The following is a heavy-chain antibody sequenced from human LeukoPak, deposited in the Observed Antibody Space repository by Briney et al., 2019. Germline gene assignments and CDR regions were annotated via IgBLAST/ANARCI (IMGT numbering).Heavy chain of an antibody. V-gene: IGHV3-33*01. D-gene: IGHD2-15*01. J-gene: IGHJ4*02. CDR3: ARDERCSGSTCSYYFDY. CDR1: GFSFSTYA. CDR2: IWYDGSNK. Sequence: PGGSLRLSCAASGFSFSTYAIHWVRQAPGKGLEWVAVIWYDGSNKFYADSVKGRFTISRDNSENTLYLQMNSLRAEDTAVCYCARDERCSGSTCSYYFDYWGQGTLVTVSS.